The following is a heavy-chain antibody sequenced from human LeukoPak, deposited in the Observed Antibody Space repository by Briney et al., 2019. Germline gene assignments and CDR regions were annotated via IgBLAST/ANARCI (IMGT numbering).Heavy chain of an antibody. V-gene: IGHV5-10-1*01. CDR1: GYSFTSYW. CDR3: ARHLVVVAAMSAFDI. J-gene: IGHJ3*02. CDR2: IDPSDSYT. D-gene: IGHD2-15*01. Sequence: GESLKISCKGSGYSFTSYWISWVRQMPGKGLEWMGRIDPSDSYTNYSPSFQGHVTISADKSISTAYLQWSSLEASDTAMYYCARHLVVVAAMSAFDIWGQGTMVTVSS.